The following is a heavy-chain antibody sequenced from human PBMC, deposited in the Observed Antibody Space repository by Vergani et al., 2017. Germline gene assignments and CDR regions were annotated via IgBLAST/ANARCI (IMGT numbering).Heavy chain of an antibody. Sequence: QVQLVQSGAEVKKPGASVKVSCKVSGYTLTELSMHWVRQAPGKGLEWMGGFDPEDGETIYAQKFQGRVTMTEDTSTDTAYMELSSLRSEDTAVYYCATGFSGRVLWFRESYYFDYWGQGTLVTVSS. CDR1: GYTLTELS. CDR3: ATGFSGRVLWFRESYYFDY. J-gene: IGHJ4*02. V-gene: IGHV1-24*01. CDR2: FDPEDGET. D-gene: IGHD3-10*01.